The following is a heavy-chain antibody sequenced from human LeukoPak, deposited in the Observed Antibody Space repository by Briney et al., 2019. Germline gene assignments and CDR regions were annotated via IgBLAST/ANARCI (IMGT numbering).Heavy chain of an antibody. CDR2: IYYSGST. J-gene: IGHJ4*02. Sequence: PSGPLSLPCTVSGGSIISSTYYWGWIRQPPGKGLEGIGSIYYSGSTYYNPSLKSRVTISVDTSKNQFSLKLSSVTAADTAVYYCARGPRWLQDYFNYWGQGTLVTVSS. D-gene: IGHD5-24*01. CDR1: GGSIISSTYY. V-gene: IGHV4-39*07. CDR3: ARGPRWLQDYFNY.